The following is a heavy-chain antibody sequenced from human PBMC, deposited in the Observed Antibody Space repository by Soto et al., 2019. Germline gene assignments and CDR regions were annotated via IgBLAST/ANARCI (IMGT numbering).Heavy chain of an antibody. J-gene: IGHJ4*02. CDR2: ISSTTNCI. CDR1: GFTFTRYS. V-gene: IGHV3-21*01. Sequence: GGSLRLSCAASGFTFTRYSMNWVRQAPGKGLEWVSSISSTTNCIYYADSMKGRFTVSRDNAKNSVYLEMNSLSAEDTAVYYCARESEDLTSNFDYWGQGTLVTVSS. CDR3: ARESEDLTSNFDY.